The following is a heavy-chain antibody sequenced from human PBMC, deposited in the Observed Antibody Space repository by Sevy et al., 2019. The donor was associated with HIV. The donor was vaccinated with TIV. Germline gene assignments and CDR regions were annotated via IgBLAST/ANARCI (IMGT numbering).Heavy chain of an antibody. CDR1: GFSFSAYW. CDR2: IKQDKSEK. Sequence: GGSLRLPCAASGFSFSAYWMHWVRKAPGKGLEWVANIKQDKSEKSYMASGKGRFTISRDKAKKSVYLEMNSLRPEDTAIYYCAKGNRGSFDYWGQGTLVTVSS. CDR3: AKGNRGSFDY. D-gene: IGHD3-10*01. V-gene: IGHV3-7*01. J-gene: IGHJ4*02.